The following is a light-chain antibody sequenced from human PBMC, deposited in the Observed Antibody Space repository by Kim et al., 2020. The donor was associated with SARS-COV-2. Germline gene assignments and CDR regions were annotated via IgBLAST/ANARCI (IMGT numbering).Light chain of an antibody. Sequence: QSITISCTGTSGDVGGYKYVSWYQQHPGKAPKLMIYDVSNRPSGVSNRFSGSKSGNTASLTISGLQAEDEADYYCSSYTSSSTNYVFGTGTKVTVL. CDR2: DVS. CDR1: SGDVGGYKY. V-gene: IGLV2-14*03. J-gene: IGLJ1*01. CDR3: SSYTSSSTNYV.